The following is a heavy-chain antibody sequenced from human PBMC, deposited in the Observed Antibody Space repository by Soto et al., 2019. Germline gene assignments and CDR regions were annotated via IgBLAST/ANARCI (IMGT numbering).Heavy chain of an antibody. CDR1: GGSFSGYY. Sequence: QVQLQQWGAGLLKPSETLSLTCAVYGGSFSGYYWSWIRQPPGKGLEWIGEINHSGSTNYNPSLTSRVTISVDTSKNQFSLQLSSVTAADTAVYYCARHLFIAARRRYFDYWGQGTLVTVSS. J-gene: IGHJ4*02. V-gene: IGHV4-34*01. D-gene: IGHD6-6*01. CDR2: INHSGST. CDR3: ARHLFIAARRRYFDY.